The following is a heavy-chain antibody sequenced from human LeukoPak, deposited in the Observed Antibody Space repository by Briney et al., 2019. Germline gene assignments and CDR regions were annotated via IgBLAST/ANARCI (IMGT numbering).Heavy chain of an antibody. Sequence: ASVKVSCKASGYTFTGYYMHWVRQAPGQGLEWMGWINPNSGGTGYAQKFQGRVTMTRNTSISTAYMELSSLRSEDTAVYYCARADYDSSGSTRKQIDYWGQGTLVTVSS. J-gene: IGHJ4*02. V-gene: IGHV1-2*02. CDR2: INPNSGGT. CDR1: GYTFTGYY. CDR3: ARADYDSSGSTRKQIDY. D-gene: IGHD3-22*01.